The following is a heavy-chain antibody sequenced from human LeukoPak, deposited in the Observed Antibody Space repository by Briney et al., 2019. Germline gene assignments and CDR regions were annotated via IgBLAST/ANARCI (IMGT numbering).Heavy chain of an antibody. CDR2: IYYSGST. D-gene: IGHD6-6*01. V-gene: IGHV4-61*05. CDR1: GGSISSSSYY. J-gene: IGHJ4*02. CDR3: ARGYFRIAARPYFDY. Sequence: SETLSLTCTVSGGSISSSSYYWGWIRQPPGKGLEWIGYIYYSGSTNYNPSLKSRVTISVDTSKNQFSLKLSSVTAADTAVYYCARGYFRIAARPYFDYWGQGTLVTVSS.